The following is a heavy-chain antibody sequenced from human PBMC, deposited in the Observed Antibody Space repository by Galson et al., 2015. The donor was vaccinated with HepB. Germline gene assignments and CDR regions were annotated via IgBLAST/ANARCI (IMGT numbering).Heavy chain of an antibody. J-gene: IGHJ6*02. V-gene: IGHV4-4*07. CDR1: GGSISSYY. CDR3: ARVGYYGSGSYFSKGYYYYYGMDV. CDR2: IYTSGST. Sequence: LSLTCTVSGGSISSYYWSWIRQPAGKGLEWIGRIYTSGSTNYNPSLKSRVTMSVDTSKNQFSLKLSSVTAADTAVYYCARVGYYGSGSYFSKGYYYYYGMDVWGQGITVTVSS. D-gene: IGHD3-10*01.